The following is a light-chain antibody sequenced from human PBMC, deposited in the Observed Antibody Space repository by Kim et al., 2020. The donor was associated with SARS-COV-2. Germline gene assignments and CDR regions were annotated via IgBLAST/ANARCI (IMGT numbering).Light chain of an antibody. Sequence: IQLTQSPSSLSASVGDRVTITCRASQGISSYLAWYQQKPGKATKLLIYAASTLQSGVPSRFSGSGSGTDFTLTISSLQPEDFATYYCQQINSYPLTFGGGTKVDIK. V-gene: IGKV1-9*01. J-gene: IGKJ4*01. CDR2: AAS. CDR1: QGISSY. CDR3: QQINSYPLT.